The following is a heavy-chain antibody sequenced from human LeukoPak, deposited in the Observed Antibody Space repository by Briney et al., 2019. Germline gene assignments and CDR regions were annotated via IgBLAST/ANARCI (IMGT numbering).Heavy chain of an antibody. D-gene: IGHD5-18*01. V-gene: IGHV3-23*01. CDR3: AKDRLVDAADTAMVDAFDI. CDR2: ISGSGGST. J-gene: IGHJ3*02. CDR1: GFTFSSYA. Sequence: GGSLRLSCAASGFTFSSYAMSWVRQAPGKGLEWVSAISGSGGSTYYADSVKGRFTISRNNSKNTLYLQMNSLRAEDTAVYYCAKDRLVDAADTAMVDAFDIWGQGTMVTVSS.